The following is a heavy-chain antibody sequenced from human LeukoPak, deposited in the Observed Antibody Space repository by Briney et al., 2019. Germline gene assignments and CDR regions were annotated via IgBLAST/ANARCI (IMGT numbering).Heavy chain of an antibody. J-gene: IGHJ4*02. D-gene: IGHD3-10*01. CDR2: IHSNGGT. Sequence: SEPLSLTCSVSGGSINNFYWSWIRQPPGMRLEWIGYIHSNGGTNYNPSLKSRITMLVDTSKNQFSLKLNSVTAADTAVYYCARHVSGIYGSRGDLDHWGPRTLVTVSS. V-gene: IGHV4-59*08. CDR3: ARHVSGIYGSRGDLDH. CDR1: GGSINNFY.